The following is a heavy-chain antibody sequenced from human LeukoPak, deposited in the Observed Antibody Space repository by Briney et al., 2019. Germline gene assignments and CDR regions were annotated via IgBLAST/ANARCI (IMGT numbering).Heavy chain of an antibody. J-gene: IGHJ4*02. CDR2: INHSGST. V-gene: IGHV4-34*01. D-gene: IGHD3-22*01. CDR3: ARLSSYYSKRVDY. CDR1: GGSFSGYY. Sequence: SETLSLTCAVYGGSFSGYYWSWIRQPPGKGLEWIGEINHSGSTNYNPSLKSRVTISVDTSKNQFSLKLSSVTAADTAVYYCARLSSYYSKRVDYWGQGTLVTVSS.